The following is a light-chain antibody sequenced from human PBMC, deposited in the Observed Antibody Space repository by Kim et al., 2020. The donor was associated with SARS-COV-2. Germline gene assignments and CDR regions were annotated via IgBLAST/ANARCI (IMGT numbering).Light chain of an antibody. CDR3: QQYNNWPLT. Sequence: PGERATLSCRASQSVSSNLAWYQQKPGQAPRLLIYGASTRATGIPARFSGSGSGTEFTLTISSLQSEDFAVYYCQQYNNWPLTFGGGTKVDIK. CDR2: GAS. V-gene: IGKV3-15*01. J-gene: IGKJ4*01. CDR1: QSVSSN.